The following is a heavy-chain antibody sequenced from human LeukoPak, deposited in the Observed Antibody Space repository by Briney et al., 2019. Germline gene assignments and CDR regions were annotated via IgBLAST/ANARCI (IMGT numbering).Heavy chain of an antibody. D-gene: IGHD4-23*01. V-gene: IGHV3-48*03. J-gene: IGHJ4*02. Sequence: GGSLRLSCAASGFTFSSYEMHWVRQAPGKGLEWVSYISSSGSTIYYADSVKGRFTISRDNTKNSLYLQMNSLRAEDTAVYYCARDYGGSSPFDYWGQGTLVTVSS. CDR3: ARDYGGSSPFDY. CDR1: GFTFSSYE. CDR2: ISSSGSTI.